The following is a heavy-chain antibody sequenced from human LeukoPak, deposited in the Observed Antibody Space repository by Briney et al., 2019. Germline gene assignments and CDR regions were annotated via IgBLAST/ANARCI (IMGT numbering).Heavy chain of an antibody. CDR2: ISGSSSYI. V-gene: IGHV3-21*01. CDR3: ARDKLGANDAFDI. CDR1: GFTFSSYT. J-gene: IGHJ3*02. Sequence: GGSLRLSCAASGFTFSSYTMNWVRQAPGKGLEWVSSISGSSSYIYYADSVKGRFTISRDTAKNSLYLQMNTLRAEDTAVYYCARDKLGANDAFDIWGQGTMVTVSS. D-gene: IGHD4/OR15-4a*01.